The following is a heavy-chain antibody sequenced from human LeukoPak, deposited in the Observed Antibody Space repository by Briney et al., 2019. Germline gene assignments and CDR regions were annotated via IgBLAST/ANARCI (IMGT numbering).Heavy chain of an antibody. D-gene: IGHD3-22*01. CDR2: IIPIFGTA. CDR3: ARDPGYDSSGPTDY. J-gene: IGHJ4*02. Sequence: SVKVSCKASGYTFTSYDINWVRQATGQGLEWMGGIIPIFGTANYAQKFQGRVTITADESTSTAYMELSSLRSEDTAVYYCARDPGYDSSGPTDYWGQGTLVTVSS. CDR1: GYTFTSYD. V-gene: IGHV1-69*13.